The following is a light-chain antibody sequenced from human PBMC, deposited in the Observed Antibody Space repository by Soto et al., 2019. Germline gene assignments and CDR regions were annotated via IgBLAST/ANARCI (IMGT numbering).Light chain of an antibody. J-gene: IGKJ5*01. V-gene: IGKV3-11*01. CDR3: QQRSNWPIT. CDR1: QSVSGH. CDR2: DAS. Sequence: EIVLTQSPGILSLSPGERATLSCRASQSVSGHLAWYQQRPGQTPKLLIYDASNRATGIPARFSGSGSGTDFTLTISSLEPEDFAVYYCQQRSNWPITFGQGTRLEIK.